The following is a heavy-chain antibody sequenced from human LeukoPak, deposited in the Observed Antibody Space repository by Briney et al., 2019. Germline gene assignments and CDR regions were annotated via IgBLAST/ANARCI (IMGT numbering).Heavy chain of an antibody. V-gene: IGHV3-30*04. J-gene: IGHJ4*02. CDR1: GFTFSSYA. CDR2: ISYDGINK. Sequence: GGSLRLSCAASGFTFSSYAMHWVRQAPGKGLEWVAIISYDGINKYYADSVKGRFTISRDNSKNTLYLQMNSLRAEDTAVYYCARDSDSWYFDYWGQGTLVTVSS. CDR3: ARDSDSWYFDY. D-gene: IGHD6-13*01.